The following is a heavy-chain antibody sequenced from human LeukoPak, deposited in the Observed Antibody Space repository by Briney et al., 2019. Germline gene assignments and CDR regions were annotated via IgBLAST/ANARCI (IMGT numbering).Heavy chain of an antibody. CDR1: GFTFDDYA. CDR2: ISWNSGSI. CDR3: AKSPIVGATTGNYFDY. D-gene: IGHD1-26*01. Sequence: GGSLRLSCAASGFTFDDYAMHWVRQAPGKGLEWVSGISWNSGSIGYADSVKGRFTISRDNAKNSLYLQMNSLRAEDTALYYCAKSPIVGATTGNYFDYWGQGTLVTVSS. J-gene: IGHJ4*02. V-gene: IGHV3-9*01.